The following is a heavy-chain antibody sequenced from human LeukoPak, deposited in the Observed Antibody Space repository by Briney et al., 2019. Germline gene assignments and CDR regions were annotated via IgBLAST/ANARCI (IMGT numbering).Heavy chain of an antibody. Sequence: GGSLRLSCAASGFTFSSYAMHWVRRAPGKGLEGVAVISYDGSNKYYADSVKGRFTISRDNAKNSLYLQLNSLRAEDTAVYYCARTFRGTGWYGNFDYWGQGTLVTISS. CDR3: ARTFRGTGWYGNFDY. V-gene: IGHV3-30-3*01. CDR2: ISYDGSNK. J-gene: IGHJ4*02. D-gene: IGHD6-19*01. CDR1: GFTFSSYA.